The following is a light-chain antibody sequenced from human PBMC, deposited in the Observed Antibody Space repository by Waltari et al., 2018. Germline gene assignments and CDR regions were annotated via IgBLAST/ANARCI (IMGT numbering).Light chain of an antibody. CDR2: DEY. CDR3: QPYNSRPRT. J-gene: IGKJ4*01. Sequence: EIVMTQYPANLSVSPGERASLSCRVRQSIRTNLAWYQQRRGQTPRLFIYDEYIRATGIPARFGGSWSGTEFSLTISILQSEDVAVYYCQPYNSRPRTFGGRTNVEVK. V-gene: IGKV3D-15*03. CDR1: QSIRTN.